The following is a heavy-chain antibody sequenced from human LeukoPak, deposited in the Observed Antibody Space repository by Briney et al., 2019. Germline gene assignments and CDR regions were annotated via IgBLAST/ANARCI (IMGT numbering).Heavy chain of an antibody. CDR2: ISSSSSTI. Sequence: GGSLRLSCAASGFTFSSYGMTWVRQAPGKGLEWVSYISSSSSTIYYADSVKGRFTISRDNAKNSLYLQLNSLRAEDTAVYYCAKNNDYGGSYWYFDLWGRGTLVTVSS. CDR3: AKNNDYGGSYWYFDL. CDR1: GFTFSSYG. V-gene: IGHV3-48*01. D-gene: IGHD4-23*01. J-gene: IGHJ2*01.